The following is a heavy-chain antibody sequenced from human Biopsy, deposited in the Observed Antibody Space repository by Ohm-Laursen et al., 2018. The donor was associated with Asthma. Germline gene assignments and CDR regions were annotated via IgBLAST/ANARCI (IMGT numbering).Heavy chain of an antibody. D-gene: IGHD6-19*01. CDR3: ARDSYSSGLYDDFES. J-gene: IGHJ4*02. Sequence: SLRLSCAASGFTFSDYYMSWIRQAPGKGLEWISYNNGKSNSIEYADSVKGRFTISRDNAKNSLYLQMNSLRVEDTAVYYCARDSYSSGLYDDFESWGQGTLVTVSS. V-gene: IGHV3-11*01. CDR2: NNGKSNSI. CDR1: GFTFSDYY.